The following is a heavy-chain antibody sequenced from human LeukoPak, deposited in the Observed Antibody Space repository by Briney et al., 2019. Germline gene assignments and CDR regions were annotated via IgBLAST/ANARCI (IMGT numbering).Heavy chain of an antibody. J-gene: IGHJ4*02. V-gene: IGHV3-23*01. Sequence: GGSLRLSCAASGFTFSSYAMSWVRQAPGKGLEWVSAISGSGGSTYYADSVKGRFTISRDNSKNTLYLQMNSQRAEDTAVYYCAKDRFPYYYDSSGSLDYWGQGTLVTVSS. D-gene: IGHD3-22*01. CDR3: AKDRFPYYYDSSGSLDY. CDR1: GFTFSSYA. CDR2: ISGSGGST.